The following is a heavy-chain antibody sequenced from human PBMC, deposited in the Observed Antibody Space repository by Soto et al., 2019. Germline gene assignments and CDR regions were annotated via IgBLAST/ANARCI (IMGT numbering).Heavy chain of an antibody. V-gene: IGHV4-34*01. CDR3: ARGYGSNFDY. D-gene: IGHD6-19*01. CDR1: GGSFSGYY. Sequence: QVQLQQWGAGLLKPSETLSLTCAVYGGSFSGYYWNWIRQPPGKGLEWIGEINHSGSTNYNPSLKSRVTISVDTSKNQFSLKLSYVPDAETAVYYCARGYGSNFDYWGQGTLVTVSS. J-gene: IGHJ4*02. CDR2: INHSGST.